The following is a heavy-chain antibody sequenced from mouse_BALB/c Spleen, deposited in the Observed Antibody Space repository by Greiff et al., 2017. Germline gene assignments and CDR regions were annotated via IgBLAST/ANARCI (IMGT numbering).Heavy chain of an antibody. J-gene: IGHJ3*01. D-gene: IGHD2-12*01. CDR2: ISSGSSTI. CDR3: ARRGDYKAWFAY. Sequence: EVMLVESGGGLVQPGGSRKLSCAASGFTFSSFGMHWVRQAPEKGLEWVAYISSGSSTIYYADTVKGRFTISRDNPKNTLFLQMTSLRSEDTAMYYCARRGDYKAWFAYWGQGTLVTVSA. V-gene: IGHV5-17*02. CDR1: GFTFSSFG.